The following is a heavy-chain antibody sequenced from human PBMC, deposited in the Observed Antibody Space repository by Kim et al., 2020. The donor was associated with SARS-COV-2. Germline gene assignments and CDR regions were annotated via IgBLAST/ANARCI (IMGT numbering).Heavy chain of an antibody. CDR3: ARDIAVAPRDY. CDR2: IYSGGST. J-gene: IGHJ4*02. D-gene: IGHD6-19*01. Sequence: GGSLRLSCAASGFTVSSNYMSWVRQAPGKGLEWVSVIYSGGSTYYADSVKGRFTISRENSKNTLYLQMNSLRAEDTAVYYCARDIAVAPRDYWGQGTLVTVSS. CDR1: GFTVSSNY. V-gene: IGHV3-66*01.